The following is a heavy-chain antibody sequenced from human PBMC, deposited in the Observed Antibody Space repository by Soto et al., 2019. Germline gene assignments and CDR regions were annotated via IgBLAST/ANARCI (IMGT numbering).Heavy chain of an antibody. CDR2: ISYDGSNK. CDR3: ARDRKGGMKYYFDY. CDR1: GFTFSSYA. J-gene: IGHJ4*02. V-gene: IGHV3-30-3*01. Sequence: PXVSLRLSCAASGFTFSSYAMHWVRQAPGKGLEWVAVISYDGSNKYYADSVKGRFTISRDNSKNTLYLQMNSLRAEDTAVYYCARDRKGGMKYYFDYWGQGTLVTVSS.